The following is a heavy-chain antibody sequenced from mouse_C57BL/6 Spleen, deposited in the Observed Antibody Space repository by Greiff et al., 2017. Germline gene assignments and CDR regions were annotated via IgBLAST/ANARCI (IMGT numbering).Heavy chain of an antibody. CDR2: IYPSDSET. CDR1: GYTFTSYW. D-gene: IGHD2-3*01. CDR3: AKGYDGFDY. V-gene: IGHV1-61*01. J-gene: IGHJ2*01. Sequence: VQPQQPGAELVRPGSSVKLSCKASGYTFTSYWMDWVKQRPGQGLEWIGNIYPSDSETHFNQKFKDKATLTVDKSSSTAYMQLSSLTSEDSAVYYCAKGYDGFDYWGQGTTLTVSS.